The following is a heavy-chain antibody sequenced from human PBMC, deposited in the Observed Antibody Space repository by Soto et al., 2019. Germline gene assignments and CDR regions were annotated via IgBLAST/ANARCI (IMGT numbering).Heavy chain of an antibody. Sequence: SETLSLTCAVSGGTISSGGYSWSWIRQPPGKGLEWIGYIYHSGSTYYNPSLKSRVTISVDRSKNQFSLKLSSVTAADTAVYYCARAMTTVTTVDYWGQGTLVTVSS. CDR2: IYHSGST. D-gene: IGHD4-17*01. CDR1: GGTISSGGYS. CDR3: ARAMTTVTTVDY. V-gene: IGHV4-30-2*01. J-gene: IGHJ4*02.